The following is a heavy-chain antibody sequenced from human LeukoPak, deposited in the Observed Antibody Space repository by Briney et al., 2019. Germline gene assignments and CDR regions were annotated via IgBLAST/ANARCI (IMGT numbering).Heavy chain of an antibody. CDR1: GGTISNYY. CDR3: VSPRGFSYGYFDY. CDR2: NDYNGNT. V-gene: IGHV4-59*08. Sequence: PSETLSLTCTVSGGTISNYYWSWIRQPPGKGLEWIAYNDYNGNTNYNPSLKSRVTISADTSKNQFSLTLGSVSATDTAVYYCVSPRGFSYGYFDYWGQGTLVTVSS. J-gene: IGHJ4*02. D-gene: IGHD5-18*01.